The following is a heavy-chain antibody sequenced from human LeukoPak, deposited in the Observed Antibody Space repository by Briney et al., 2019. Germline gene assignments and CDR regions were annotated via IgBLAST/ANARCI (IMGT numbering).Heavy chain of an antibody. J-gene: IGHJ4*02. D-gene: IGHD1-26*01. CDR2: ISYDGSNK. CDR1: GFTFSSYA. V-gene: IGHV3-30-3*01. Sequence: GGSLRLSCAASGFTFSSYAMHWVRQAPGNGLEWVAVISYDGSNKYYADSVKGRFTISRDNSKNTLYLQMNSLRAEDTAVYYCAREGSSGSYLFDYWGQGTLVTVSS. CDR3: AREGSSGSYLFDY.